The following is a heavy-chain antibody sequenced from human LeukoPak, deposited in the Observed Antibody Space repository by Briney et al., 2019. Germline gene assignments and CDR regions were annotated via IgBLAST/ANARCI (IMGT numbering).Heavy chain of an antibody. CDR3: ARARDYYDSSGRRDAFDI. CDR1: GGSISSGAYY. Sequence: SETLSLTCTFSGGSISSGAYYWSWIRQHPGKGLEWIGYIYHSGSTYYNPPLKSRLTISVEMSKNQLSLKLSSVTAADTAVYYCARARDYYDSSGRRDAFDIWGQGTMVTVSS. V-gene: IGHV4-31*03. D-gene: IGHD3-22*01. J-gene: IGHJ3*02. CDR2: IYHSGST.